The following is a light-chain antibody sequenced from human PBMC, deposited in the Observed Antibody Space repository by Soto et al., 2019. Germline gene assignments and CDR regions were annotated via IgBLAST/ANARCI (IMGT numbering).Light chain of an antibody. CDR1: QSISNR. J-gene: IGKJ1*01. Sequence: DIQMTQSPSTLCASVGDRVTITCRASQSISNRLAWYHQKPGKAPKLLIFKASTLQSGVPPSFSGSGSGTEFTLTISSLQPGDFGTYYFQQYNNSPLSFGQGTQVEV. CDR3: QQYNNSPLS. V-gene: IGKV1-5*03. CDR2: KAS.